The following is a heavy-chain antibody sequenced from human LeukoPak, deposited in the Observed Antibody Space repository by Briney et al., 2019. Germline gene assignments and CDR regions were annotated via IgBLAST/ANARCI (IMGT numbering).Heavy chain of an antibody. D-gene: IGHD3-9*01. CDR1: GYTFTSYY. CDR2: INPSGGST. J-gene: IGHJ5*02. V-gene: IGHV1-46*01. Sequence: GASVKVSCKASGYTFTSYYMHWVRQAPGQGLEWMGIINPSGGSTSYAQKFQGRVTMTRDMSTSTVYMELSSLRSDDTAVYYCARVKGAPLRYFDWLRGWFDPWGQGTLVTVSS. CDR3: ARVKGAPLRYFDWLRGWFDP.